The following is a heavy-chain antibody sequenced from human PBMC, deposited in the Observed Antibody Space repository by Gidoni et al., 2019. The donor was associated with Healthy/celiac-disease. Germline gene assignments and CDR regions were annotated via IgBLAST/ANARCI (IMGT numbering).Heavy chain of an antibody. CDR2: IIPILGIA. Sequence: QVQLVQSGAEVKTPGCSVKGSCKASGGTFSSYAISWVRQAPGQGLEWMGRIIPILGIANYAQKFQGRVTITAEKATSTAYMWLSSLRSEDTAVYYCAREYSSSRGDYYYYGMDVWGQGTTVTVSS. V-gene: IGHV1-69*04. J-gene: IGHJ6*02. D-gene: IGHD6-6*01. CDR1: GGTFSSYA. CDR3: AREYSSSRGDYYYYGMDV.